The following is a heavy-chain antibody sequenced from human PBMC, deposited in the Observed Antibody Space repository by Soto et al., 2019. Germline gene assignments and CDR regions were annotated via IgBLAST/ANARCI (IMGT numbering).Heavy chain of an antibody. CDR2: IYYSGST. D-gene: IGHD3-10*01. CDR1: CGSIGNHD. CDR3: ARIKYYYGSGGYPYYYGMDV. J-gene: IGHJ6*02. Sequence: PSETLSLTCTVSCGSIGNHDWSWIRQPPGKGLEWIGYIYYSGSTNYNPSLKSRVTISVDTSKNQFSLKLSSVTAADTAVYYCARIKYYYGSGGYPYYYGMDVWGQGTTVTVSS. V-gene: IGHV4-59*11.